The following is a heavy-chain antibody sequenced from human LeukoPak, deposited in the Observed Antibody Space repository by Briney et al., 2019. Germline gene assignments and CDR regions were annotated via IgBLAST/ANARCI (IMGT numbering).Heavy chain of an antibody. CDR3: ARYRHLGY. CDR2: INQNGGEK. J-gene: IGHJ4*02. V-gene: IGHV3-7*01. Sequence: PGGSLRLSCADSGFTFSGYWMNGVRQAPGKGLEWVANINQNGGEKYYVDSVKGRFTISRDNGKNSLYLQMNSLRDEDTAVYYCARYRHLGYWGQGTLVTVSS. CDR1: GFTFSGYW.